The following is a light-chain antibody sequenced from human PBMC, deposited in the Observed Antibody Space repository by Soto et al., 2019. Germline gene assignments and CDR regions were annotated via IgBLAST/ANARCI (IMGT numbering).Light chain of an antibody. V-gene: IGKV3-15*01. Sequence: EIVMTQSPATLSVSPGERATLSCRASQSVSSNLAWYQQKLGQPPRLLIYGASTRATGIPARFSGSGSGTEFTLTIDSLQSEDFAVYYCQQYDYWPPYTFGQGTKLEIK. CDR3: QQYDYWPPYT. CDR1: QSVSSN. CDR2: GAS. J-gene: IGKJ2*01.